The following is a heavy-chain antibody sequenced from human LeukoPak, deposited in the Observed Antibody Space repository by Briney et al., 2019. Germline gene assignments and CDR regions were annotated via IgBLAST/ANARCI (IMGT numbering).Heavy chain of an antibody. J-gene: IGHJ6*03. CDR2: IYYSGDT. CDR3: ARDYRGYYYMDV. CDR1: GGSISSSGYY. D-gene: IGHD4-11*01. Sequence: SETLSLTCTVSGGSISSSGYYWGWIRQPPGKGLDWIGSIYYSGDTYYNSSLKSRVTISVDTSKNQFSLKLASVTAADTAVYYCARDYRGYYYMDVWGKGTTVTVSS. V-gene: IGHV4-39*07.